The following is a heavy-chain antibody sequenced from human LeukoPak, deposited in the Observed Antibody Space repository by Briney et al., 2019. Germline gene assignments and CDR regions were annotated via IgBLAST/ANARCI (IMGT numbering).Heavy chain of an antibody. J-gene: IGHJ4*02. CDR3: ARDAGRFPTSPTDS. Sequence: AGSLRLSCAASGFSVNNNYMTWVRQAPGRGLEWVSLIYTGGTIYYADSVKGRFTISRDNSKNTLYLQMNSLTAEDTAVYYCARDAGRFPTSPTDSWGQGSLVTVSS. V-gene: IGHV3-53*01. CDR1: GFSVNNNY. D-gene: IGHD2-21*01. CDR2: IYTGGTI.